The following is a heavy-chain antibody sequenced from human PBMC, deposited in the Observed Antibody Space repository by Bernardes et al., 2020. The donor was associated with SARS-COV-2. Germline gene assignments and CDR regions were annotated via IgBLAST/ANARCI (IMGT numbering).Heavy chain of an antibody. J-gene: IGHJ6*02. CDR1: GYTLTELS. D-gene: IGHD6-19*01. V-gene: IGHV1-24*01. Sequence: ASVKVSCKVSGYTLTELSMHWVRQAPGKGLEWMGGFDPEDGETIYAQKFQGRVTMTEDTSTDTAYMELSSLRSEDTAVYYCATAIAVAGTPKIYYYYYGMDVWGQGTTVTVSS. CDR3: ATAIAVAGTPKIYYYYYGMDV. CDR2: FDPEDGET.